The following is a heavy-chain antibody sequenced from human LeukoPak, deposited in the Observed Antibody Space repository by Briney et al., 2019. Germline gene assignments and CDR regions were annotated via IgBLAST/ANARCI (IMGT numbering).Heavy chain of an antibody. CDR3: ARSSSSGWGFRFDP. D-gene: IGHD6-19*01. J-gene: IGHJ5*02. V-gene: IGHV4-59*01. CDR1: GGSISSYY. CDR2: IYTSGST. Sequence: SETLSLTCTVSGGSISSYYWSWIRQSPGKGLEWIGHIYTSGSTNYNPSLKSRVTISVDTSKNQFSLKLSSVTAADTAVYYCARSSSSGWGFRFDPWGQGTLVTVSS.